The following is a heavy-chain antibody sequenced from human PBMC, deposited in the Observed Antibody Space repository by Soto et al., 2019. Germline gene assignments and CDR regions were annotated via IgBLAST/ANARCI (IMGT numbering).Heavy chain of an antibody. D-gene: IGHD1-26*01. CDR1: GFTFSNYA. J-gene: IGHJ4*02. V-gene: IGHV3-23*01. CDR2: ISGSGGST. CDR3: SKELFRGSPMDY. Sequence: EVQLLESGGGLVQPGGSLRLSCKASGFTFSNYAMTWVRQAPGKGLEWVSSISGSGGSTFHADSMKGRFTISRDNSKNTLFLEMNSLRAEDTGIYYCSKELFRGSPMDYWGQGTLVTVSS.